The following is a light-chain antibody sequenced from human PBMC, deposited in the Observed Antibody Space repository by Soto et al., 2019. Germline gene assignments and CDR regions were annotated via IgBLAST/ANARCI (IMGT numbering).Light chain of an antibody. V-gene: IGKV3-20*01. J-gene: IGKJ5*01. Sequence: EIVLTQSPGTLSLSPGERATLSCRAGQSLSSGYLAWYQQKPGQAPRILIYAASSRATGIPDRFSGSGSGTDFTLTITRLEPEDSAVYFCQQYTGPPTTFGQGTRLENK. CDR1: QSLSSGY. CDR2: AAS. CDR3: QQYTGPPTT.